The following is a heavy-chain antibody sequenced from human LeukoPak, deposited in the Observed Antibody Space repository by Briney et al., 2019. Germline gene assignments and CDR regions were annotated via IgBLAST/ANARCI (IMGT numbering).Heavy chain of an antibody. CDR1: GFTLSFYW. Sequence: PGGSLRLSCAASGFTLSFYWMHWVRQAPGKGLVWVARVDQHGSGARYADSVQGRFTISRDIAKNTLFLQMNSLRADDTAVYFCVRDGDTEVVPFDSWGQGTLVTVSS. V-gene: IGHV3-74*01. D-gene: IGHD2-21*01. J-gene: IGHJ4*02. CDR2: VDQHGSGA. CDR3: VRDGDTEVVPFDS.